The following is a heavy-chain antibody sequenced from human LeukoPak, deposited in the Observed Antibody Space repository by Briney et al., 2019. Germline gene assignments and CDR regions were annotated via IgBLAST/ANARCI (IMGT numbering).Heavy chain of an antibody. Sequence: GGPLRLSCAASGYTFSSYSMNWVRQVPGKGLEWVSFISSSSRYIYYADSVQGRFTISRDNAKNSLYLQMNSLRAEDTAVYYCATMGEQWLLKDIWGQGTMVIVSS. D-gene: IGHD6-19*01. CDR2: ISSSSRYI. V-gene: IGHV3-21*01. CDR3: ATMGEQWLLKDI. CDR1: GYTFSSYS. J-gene: IGHJ3*02.